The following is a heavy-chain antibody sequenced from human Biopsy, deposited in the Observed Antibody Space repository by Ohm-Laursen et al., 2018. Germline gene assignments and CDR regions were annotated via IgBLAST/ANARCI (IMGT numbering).Heavy chain of an antibody. D-gene: IGHD1-1*01. V-gene: IGHV4-59*01. CDR3: ARLYRLDDYWNDDPPDAFDV. Sequence: SQTLSLTCTVSGGSITDDYWSWMRQSPGKGLEWIGFISKGGDTTYNPSLRGRVAISVDTSKNQFSLKLSSVTAADTAIFFCARLYRLDDYWNDDPPDAFDVWGQGTRVTVSS. CDR1: GGSITDDY. CDR2: ISKGGDT. J-gene: IGHJ3*01.